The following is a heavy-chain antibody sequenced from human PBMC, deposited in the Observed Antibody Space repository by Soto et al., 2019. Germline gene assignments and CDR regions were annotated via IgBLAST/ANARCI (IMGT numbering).Heavy chain of an antibody. V-gene: IGHV4-61*01. D-gene: IGHD2-15*01. CDR3: ARVKCSGGSCDKPFDY. J-gene: IGHJ4*02. CDR2: IYYSGST. CDR1: GGSVNSANYY. Sequence: ASETLSLTCTVSGGSVNSANYYWSWIRQPPGKGLEWIGYIYYSGSTYYNPSLKSRVTISVDTSKNQFSLKLTSVTAADTAVYYCARVKCSGGSCDKPFDYWGQGTLVTVSS.